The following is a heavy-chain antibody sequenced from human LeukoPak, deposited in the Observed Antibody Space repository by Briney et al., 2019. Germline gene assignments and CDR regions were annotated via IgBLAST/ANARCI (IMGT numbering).Heavy chain of an antibody. D-gene: IGHD5-18*01. CDR3: ARESGYSYGLAGFFDY. V-gene: IGHV3-53*01. J-gene: IGHJ4*02. Sequence: GGSLRLSCAASGFTVSSNYMSWVGQAPGKGLEWVSVIYSDGRIHSADSVKGRFTISRDDSKNTLSLQMNSLRAEDRAVYYCARESGYSYGLAGFFDYWGQGTLVTVSS. CDR1: GFTVSSNY. CDR2: IYSDGRI.